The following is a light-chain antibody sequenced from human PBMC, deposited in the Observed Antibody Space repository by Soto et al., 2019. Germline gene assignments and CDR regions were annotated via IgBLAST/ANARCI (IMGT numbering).Light chain of an antibody. V-gene: IGLV2-8*01. CDR3: SSFAGSNNVL. CDR2: EVS. J-gene: IGLJ3*02. CDR1: SGDVGRYNF. Sequence: QSALTQPPSASGSPGQSVTISCTGTSGDVGRYNFVSWYQQHPGKAPKLLIYEVSARPSGAPDRFSGSKSGNTASLTVSGLQAEDEADYYCSSFAGSNNVLFGGGTKVTVL.